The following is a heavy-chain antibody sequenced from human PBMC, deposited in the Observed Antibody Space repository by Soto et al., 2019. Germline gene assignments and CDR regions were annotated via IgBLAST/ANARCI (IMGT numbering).Heavy chain of an antibody. CDR3: AREMTTRGMDD. D-gene: IGHD1-1*01. V-gene: IGHV1-8*01. J-gene: IGHJ6*02. Sequence: QVQLVQSGAEVKKPGASVKVSCKASGYTFTSYDINWVRQATGQGLEWMGWMNPNRGNTGYAQKFQGRLTMTRTTTISTAYMELNSLRSEDTAVYYCAREMTTRGMDDWGQETTVTVSS. CDR2: MNPNRGNT. CDR1: GYTFTSYD.